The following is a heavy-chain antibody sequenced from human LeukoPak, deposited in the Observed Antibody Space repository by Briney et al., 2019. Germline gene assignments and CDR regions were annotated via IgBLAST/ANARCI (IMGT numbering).Heavy chain of an antibody. J-gene: IGHJ3*02. CDR3: ARSYTTSPDAFDI. D-gene: IGHD6-6*01. CDR2: IDPDDSDT. CDR1: GYSFSSYW. V-gene: IGHV5-51*01. Sequence: GVSLKISCKGSGYSFSSYWIGWVRQMPGKGLEWMGIIDPDDSDTRYSPSLQGQVTISADKSITTAYLQWRSLKASDTAMYYCARSYTTSPDAFDIWGQGTMVTVSS.